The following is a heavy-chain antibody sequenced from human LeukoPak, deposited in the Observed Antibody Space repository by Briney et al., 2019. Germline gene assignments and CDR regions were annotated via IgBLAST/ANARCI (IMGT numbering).Heavy chain of an antibody. CDR3: AKGGSYFSLDY. Sequence: GGSLRFSCAASGFTFSSYAMSWVRQAPGKGLEWVANIKQDGSEKYYADSVKGRFTISRDNSKNTLYLQMNSLRAEDTAVYYCAKGGSYFSLDYWGQGTLVTVSS. J-gene: IGHJ4*02. CDR2: IKQDGSEK. V-gene: IGHV3-7*01. D-gene: IGHD1-26*01. CDR1: GFTFSSYA.